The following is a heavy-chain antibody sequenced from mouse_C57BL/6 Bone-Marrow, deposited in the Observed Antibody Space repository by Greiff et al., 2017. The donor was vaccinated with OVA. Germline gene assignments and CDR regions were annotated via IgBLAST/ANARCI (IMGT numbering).Heavy chain of an antibody. J-gene: IGHJ2*01. D-gene: IGHD1-1*01. V-gene: IGHV3-8*01. CDR3: ARGRLLLRSLDY. CDR2: ISYSGST. CDR1: GYSITSDY. Sequence: DVKLQESGPGLAKPSQPLSLTCSVTGYSITSDYWNWIRKFPGDKLEYMGYISYSGSTYYNPSLKSRISITRDTSKNQYYLQLNSVTTEDTATYYCARGRLLLRSLDYGGQGTTLTVSS.